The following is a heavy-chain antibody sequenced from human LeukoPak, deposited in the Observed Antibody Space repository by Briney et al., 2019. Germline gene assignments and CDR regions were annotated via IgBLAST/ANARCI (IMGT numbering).Heavy chain of an antibody. CDR1: GNTFTGYY. CDR2: INPNSGGT. Sequence: ASVKVSCKASGNTFTGYYMHWVRQAPGQGLEWMGWINPNSGGTNYAQKFQGRVTMTRDTSISTAYMELSRLRSDDTAVYYCARGDRTIVVVVAAIGGYWGQGTLVTVSS. D-gene: IGHD2-15*01. V-gene: IGHV1-2*02. J-gene: IGHJ4*02. CDR3: ARGDRTIVVVVAAIGGY.